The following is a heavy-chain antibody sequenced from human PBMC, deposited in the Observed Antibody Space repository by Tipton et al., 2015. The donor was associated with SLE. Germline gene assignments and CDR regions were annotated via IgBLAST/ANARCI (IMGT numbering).Heavy chain of an antibody. CDR1: GGSFSGYY. CDR2: INHSGST. J-gene: IGHJ4*02. CDR3: ARDPTYSSSGGDY. Sequence: TLSLTCAVYGGSFSGYYWSWIRQPPGKGLEWIGEINHSGSTYYNPSLKSRVTISVDTSKNQFSLKLSSVTAADTAVYYCARDPTYSSSGGDYWGQGTLVTVSS. D-gene: IGHD6-13*01. V-gene: IGHV4-34*01.